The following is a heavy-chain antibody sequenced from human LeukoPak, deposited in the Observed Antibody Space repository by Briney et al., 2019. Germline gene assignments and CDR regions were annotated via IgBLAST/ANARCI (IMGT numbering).Heavy chain of an antibody. CDR2: IWYDGSNK. V-gene: IGHV3-33*01. CDR3: ARGDTYYDFWSGPSDY. D-gene: IGHD3-3*01. CDR1: GFTFSSYG. J-gene: IGHJ4*02. Sequence: PGGSLRLSCAASGFTFSSYGMHWVRQAPGKGLEWVAVIWYDGSNKYYADSVKGRFTISGDNSKNTLYLQMNSLRAEDTAVYYCARGDTYYDFWSGPSDYWGQGTLVTVSS.